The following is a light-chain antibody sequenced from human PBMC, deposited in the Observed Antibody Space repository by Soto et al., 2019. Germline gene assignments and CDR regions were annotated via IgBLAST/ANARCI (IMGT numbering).Light chain of an antibody. CDR1: QSVSSSY. J-gene: IGKJ1*01. CDR3: QQYVRSPPSWT. V-gene: IGKV3-20*01. Sequence: ETVLTQSPGTRSLSPGERATLSCRGSQSVSSSYLAWYQQKPGQAPRLLIYDASSRATGIPDRFSGSGSGTDFTLTISRLEPEDFAVYYCQQYVRSPPSWTFGQGTKVEIK. CDR2: DAS.